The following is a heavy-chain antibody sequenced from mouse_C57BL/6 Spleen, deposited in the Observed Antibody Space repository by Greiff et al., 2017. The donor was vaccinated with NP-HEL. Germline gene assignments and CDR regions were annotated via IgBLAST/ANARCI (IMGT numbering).Heavy chain of an antibody. V-gene: IGHV1-52*01. D-gene: IGHD1-1*01. CDR2: IDPSDSET. CDR1: GYTFTSYW. Sequence: QVQLQQPGAELVRPGSSVKLSCKASGYTFTSYWMHWVKQRPIQGLEWIGNIDPSDSETHSNQKFKDKATLTVDKSSSTAYMQLSSLTSEDSAVYYCARVGAFTTVVATHFDYWGQGTTLTVSS. CDR3: ARVGAFTTVVATHFDY. J-gene: IGHJ2*01.